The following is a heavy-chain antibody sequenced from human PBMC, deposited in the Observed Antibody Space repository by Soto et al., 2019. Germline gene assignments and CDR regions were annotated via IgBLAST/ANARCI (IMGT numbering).Heavy chain of an antibody. Sequence: GGSLRLSCAASGFTFSSYAMSWVRQAPGKGLEWVSAISGSGGSTYYADSVKGRFTISRDNSKNTLYLQMNSLRAEDTAVYYCAKDRYDFWSGYYPRWDAFDIWGQGTMVTVSS. CDR2: ISGSGGST. D-gene: IGHD3-3*01. V-gene: IGHV3-23*01. J-gene: IGHJ3*02. CDR3: AKDRYDFWSGYYPRWDAFDI. CDR1: GFTFSSYA.